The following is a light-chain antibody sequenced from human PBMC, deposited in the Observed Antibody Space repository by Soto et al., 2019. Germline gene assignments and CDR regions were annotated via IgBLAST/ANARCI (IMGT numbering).Light chain of an antibody. CDR1: QGISSY. Sequence: DIQLTQSPSFLSASVGDRVTITCRASQGISSYLAWYQQKPGKAPKLLIYAASTLQSGVPSRFGGSGSGTEFTLTISSLQPEDFATYYCQQLNRYPLTFGGGTKVEIK. CDR3: QQLNRYPLT. CDR2: AAS. V-gene: IGKV1-9*01. J-gene: IGKJ4*01.